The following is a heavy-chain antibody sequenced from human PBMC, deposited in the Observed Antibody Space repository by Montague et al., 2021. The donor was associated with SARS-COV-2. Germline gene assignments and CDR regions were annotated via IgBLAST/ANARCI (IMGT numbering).Heavy chain of an antibody. CDR1: GGSISSSSYY. D-gene: IGHD6-13*01. CDR3: ARVGRQQLVRLSGMDV. CDR2: IYYSGST. J-gene: IGHJ6*02. V-gene: IGHV4-39*07. Sequence: SETLSLTCTVSGGSISSSSYYWGWIRQPPGKGLEWIGSIYYSGSTYYNPSLKSRVTRSVDTSKNQFSLKLSSVTAADTAVYYCARVGRQQLVRLSGMDVWGQGTTATVSS.